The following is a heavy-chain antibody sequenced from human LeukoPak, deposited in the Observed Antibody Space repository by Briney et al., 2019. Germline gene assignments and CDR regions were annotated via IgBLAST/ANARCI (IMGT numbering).Heavy chain of an antibody. V-gene: IGHV4-39*01. Sequence: PSETLSLTCTVSGGSISCSSYYWGWIRQPPGKGLEWIGSIYYSGSTYYNPSLKSRVTISVDTSKNQFSLKLSSVTAADTAVYYCARHIKAPLWFGEFGLKNFDYWGQGTLVTVSS. CDR2: IYYSGST. J-gene: IGHJ4*02. CDR3: ARHIKAPLWFGEFGLKNFDY. D-gene: IGHD3-10*01. CDR1: GGSISCSSYY.